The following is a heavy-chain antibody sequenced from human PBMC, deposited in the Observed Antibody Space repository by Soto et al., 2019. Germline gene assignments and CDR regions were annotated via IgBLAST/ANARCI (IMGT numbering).Heavy chain of an antibody. V-gene: IGHV1-18*01. D-gene: IGHD3-10*01. J-gene: IGHJ4*02. CDR1: GYTFTSYG. CDR3: ARAFALLWFGELSAGIDY. CDR2: ISAYNGNT. Sequence: QVQLVQSGAEVKKPGASVKVSCKASGYTFTSYGISWVRQAPGQGLEWMGWISAYNGNTNYAQKLQGRVTMTTDTSTSTAYMELRSLRSDDTAVYYCARAFALLWFGELSAGIDYWGQGTLVTVSS.